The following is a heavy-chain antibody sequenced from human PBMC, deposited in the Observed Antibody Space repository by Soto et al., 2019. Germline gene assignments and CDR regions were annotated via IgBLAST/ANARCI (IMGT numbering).Heavy chain of an antibody. CDR2: INAGNGNT. V-gene: IGHV1-3*01. Sequence: GASVKVSCKASGYTFTSYAMHWVRQAPGQRLEWMGWINAGNGNTKYSQKFQGRVTITRDTSASTAYMELSSLGSEDTAVYYCARDNGYYSSSWYFDYWGQGTLVTVSS. CDR3: ARDNGYYSSSWYFDY. CDR1: GYTFTSYA. D-gene: IGHD6-13*01. J-gene: IGHJ4*02.